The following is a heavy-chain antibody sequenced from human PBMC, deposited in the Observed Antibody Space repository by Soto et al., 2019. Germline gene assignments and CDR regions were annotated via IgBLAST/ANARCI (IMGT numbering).Heavy chain of an antibody. D-gene: IGHD3-22*01. CDR2: ISAYNGNT. V-gene: IGHV1-18*04. Sequence: ASVKVSCKASGYTFTSYGISWLRQAPGQGLEWMGWISAYNGNTNYAQKLQGRVTMTTDTSTSTAYMELRSLRSDDTAVYYCARNWYHYDSSGYPDYWGQGTLVTVSS. J-gene: IGHJ4*02. CDR3: ARNWYHYDSSGYPDY. CDR1: GYTFTSYG.